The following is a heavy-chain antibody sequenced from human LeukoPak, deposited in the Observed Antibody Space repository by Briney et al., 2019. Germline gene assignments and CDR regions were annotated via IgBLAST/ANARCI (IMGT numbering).Heavy chain of an antibody. V-gene: IGHV3-9*03. D-gene: IGHD3-3*01. CDR2: ISWNSGSI. J-gene: IGHJ5*02. CDR1: GFTFDDYA. Sequence: GGSLRLSCAASGFTFDDYAMHWVRQAPGKGLEWVSGISWNSGSIGYADSVKGRFTISRDNAKNSLYLQMNSMRAEDMALYYCVIDIRPRVYDFWGGYDCCWFDPWGQGTLVTVSS. CDR3: VIDIRPRVYDFWGGYDCCWFDP.